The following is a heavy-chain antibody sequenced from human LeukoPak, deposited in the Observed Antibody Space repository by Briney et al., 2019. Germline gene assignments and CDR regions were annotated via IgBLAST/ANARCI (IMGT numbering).Heavy chain of an antibody. J-gene: IGHJ3*02. V-gene: IGHV3-7*01. Sequence: GGSLRLACIASGFTFRDSWVSWVRHLPGKVLEWLADINPDGSRILYVDSVKGRFTISRNNAMNSVFLQMDGLRAEDTAVYYCARDPPNGALDIWGRGTLVTVSS. CDR2: INPDGSRI. CDR3: ARDPPNGALDI. CDR1: GFTFRDSW.